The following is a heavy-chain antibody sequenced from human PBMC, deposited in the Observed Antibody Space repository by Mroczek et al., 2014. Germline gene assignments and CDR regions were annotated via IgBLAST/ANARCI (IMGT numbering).Heavy chain of an antibody. J-gene: IGHJ4*02. CDR1: GGSISSSSYY. CDR3: ARHGXRTYDGLVVPAAIQFDY. D-gene: IGHD2-2*02. CDR2: IYYSGST. Sequence: QVQLQQWGPGLVKPSETLSLTCTVSGGSISSSSYYWGWIRQPPGKGLEWIGSIYYSGSTYYNPSLKSRVTISVDTSKNQFSLKLSSVTAADTAVYYCARHGXRTYDGLVVPAAIQFDYWGQGTLVTVSS. V-gene: IGHV4-39*01.